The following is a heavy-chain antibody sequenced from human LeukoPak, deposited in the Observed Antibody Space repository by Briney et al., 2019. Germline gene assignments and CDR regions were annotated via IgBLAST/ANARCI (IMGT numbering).Heavy chain of an antibody. D-gene: IGHD3-22*01. CDR2: ISSTGSYI. V-gene: IGHV3-21*01. CDR1: GFTFSSYG. Sequence: GGSLRLSCAASGFTFSSYGMHWVRQAPGKGLEWVSSISSTGSYIYYADSVKGRFTISRDNAKNSLYLQMNTLRAEDTAVYYCAKEPYYYDSTTRWTFDIWGQGTMVTVSS. J-gene: IGHJ3*02. CDR3: AKEPYYYDSTTRWTFDI.